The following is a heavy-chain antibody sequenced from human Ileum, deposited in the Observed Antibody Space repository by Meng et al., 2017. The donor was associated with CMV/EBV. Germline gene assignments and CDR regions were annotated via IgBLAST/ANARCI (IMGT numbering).Heavy chain of an antibody. J-gene: IGHJ4*02. V-gene: IGHV1-69*10. CDR1: GGTFSSYA. CDR2: IIPILGIA. Sequence: SVKVSCKASGGTFSSYAISWVRQAPGQGLEWMGGIIPILGIANYAQKFQGRVTITADKSTSTAYMELSSLRSEDTAVYYCARGRGGYCSSTSCLFDYWGQGTLVTVSS. D-gene: IGHD2-2*01. CDR3: ARGRGGYCSSTSCLFDY.